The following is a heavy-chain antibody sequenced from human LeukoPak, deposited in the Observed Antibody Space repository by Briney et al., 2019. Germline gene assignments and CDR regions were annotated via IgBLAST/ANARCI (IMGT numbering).Heavy chain of an antibody. CDR1: GGTFSSYA. V-gene: IGHV1-69*13. J-gene: IGHJ3*02. Sequence: GASVKVSCKASGGTFSSYAISWVRQAPGQRLEWMGGVIPIFGTANYAQKFQGRVTITADESTSTAYMELSSLRSEDTAVYYCARGAVEMATMEAFDIWGQGTMVTVSS. CDR2: VIPIFGTA. D-gene: IGHD5-24*01. CDR3: ARGAVEMATMEAFDI.